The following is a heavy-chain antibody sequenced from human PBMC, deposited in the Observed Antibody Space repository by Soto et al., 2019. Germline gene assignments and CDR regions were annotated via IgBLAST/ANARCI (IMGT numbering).Heavy chain of an antibody. CDR2: IKSKTDGGTT. Sequence: PGGSLRLSCAASGFTFSNAWMNWVRQAPGKGLEWVGRIKSKTDGGTTDYAAPVKGRFTISRDDSKNTLYLQMNSLKTEDTAVYYCTTDSPPDIVATKGFSSSWSSDYYYYYGMDVWGQGTTVTVSS. J-gene: IGHJ6*02. V-gene: IGHV3-15*07. CDR3: TTDSPPDIVATKGFSSSWSSDYYYYYGMDV. CDR1: GFTFSNAW. D-gene: IGHD5-12*01.